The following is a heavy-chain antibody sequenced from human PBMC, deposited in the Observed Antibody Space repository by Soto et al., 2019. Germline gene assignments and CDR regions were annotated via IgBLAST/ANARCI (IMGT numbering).Heavy chain of an antibody. CDR3: ARVSPLGIGGAAFDI. D-gene: IGHD7-27*01. J-gene: IGHJ3*02. CDR1: GFTFSSYA. V-gene: IGHV3-23*01. CDR2: ISGSGGST. Sequence: GGSLRLSCAASGFTFSSYAMSWVRQAPGKGLEWVSAISGSGGSTYYADSVKGRFTISRDNSKNTLYLQMNSLRAEVKAVYYYARVSPLGIGGAAFDIWGQGTMVTVSS.